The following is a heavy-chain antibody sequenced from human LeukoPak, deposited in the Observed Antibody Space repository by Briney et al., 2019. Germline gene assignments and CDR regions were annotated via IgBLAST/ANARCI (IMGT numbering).Heavy chain of an antibody. D-gene: IGHD6-13*01. J-gene: IGHJ4*02. V-gene: IGHV3-9*01. CDR2: ISWNSGSI. CDR3: AKPKQQLVYDY. CDR1: GFTFDDYA. Sequence: GRSLRLSCAASGFTFDDYAMPWVRQAPGKGLEWVSGISWNSGSIGYADSVKGRFTISRDNSKNTLYLQMNSLRAEDTAVYYCAKPKQQLVYDYWGQGTLVTVSS.